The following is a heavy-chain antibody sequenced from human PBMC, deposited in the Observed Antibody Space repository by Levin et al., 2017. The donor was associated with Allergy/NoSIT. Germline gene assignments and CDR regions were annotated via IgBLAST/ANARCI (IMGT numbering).Heavy chain of an antibody. CDR1: GFTVSSSY. CDR3: AVPRAVTTVLDFDL. J-gene: IGHJ2*01. D-gene: IGHD4-17*01. V-gene: IGHV3-53*01. CDR2: LYSGGSA. Sequence: GGSLRLSCAASGFTVSSSYMSWVRQAPGKGLEWVSVLYSGGSAYYADSVKGRFTISRDNSKNKLYLQMNSLRAEDTAVYYCAVPRAVTTVLDFDLWGRGTLVTVSS.